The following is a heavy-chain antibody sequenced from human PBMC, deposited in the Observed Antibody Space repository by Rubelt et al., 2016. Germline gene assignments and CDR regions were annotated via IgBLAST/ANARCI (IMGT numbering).Heavy chain of an antibody. J-gene: IGHJ5*02. CDR3: ARWGRGAAAGTRGVDP. D-gene: IGHD6-13*01. CDR2: INHSGST. Sequence: QVQLQQWGAGLLKPSETLSLTCAVYGGSFSGYYWSWIRQPPGKGLEWIGEINHSGSTNYNPSLKSRVTISVDTSKNQFSLKLSSVTAADTAVYYCARWGRGAAAGTRGVDPWGQGTLVTVSS. CDR1: GGSFSGYY. V-gene: IGHV4-34*01.